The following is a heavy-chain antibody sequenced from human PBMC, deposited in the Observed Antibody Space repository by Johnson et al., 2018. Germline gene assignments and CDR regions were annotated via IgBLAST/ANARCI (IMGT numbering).Heavy chain of an antibody. Sequence: QVQLQESGPGLVKPSQTLSLTCTVSGGSINSGTYYWSWIRQHPGKGLEWIGYTYYSGSTYYNPSLKSRVNISVDTSKNQFFLKLSSVTAADTAVYYCARYYYDSSGYYSWASFFDYWGQGTLVTVSS. D-gene: IGHD3-22*01. J-gene: IGHJ4*02. CDR2: TYYSGST. V-gene: IGHV4-31*03. CDR3: ARYYYDSSGYYSWASFFDY. CDR1: GGSINSGTYY.